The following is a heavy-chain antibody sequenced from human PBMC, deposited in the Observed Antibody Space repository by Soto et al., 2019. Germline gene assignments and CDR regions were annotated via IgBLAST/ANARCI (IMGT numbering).Heavy chain of an antibody. Sequence: ASVKVSCKVSGDSFTNFGVSWVRQAPGQGLEWMGWIAVNDGETKYEKQFQDRVTMTTDTSTTTVYMELRRLRYDDTAVYYCASCRLSLGPTSYLDFWGQGTLVKVS. J-gene: IGHJ4*02. CDR2: IAVNDGET. CDR3: ASCRLSLGPTSYLDF. V-gene: IGHV1-18*01. D-gene: IGHD1-26*01. CDR1: GDSFTNFG.